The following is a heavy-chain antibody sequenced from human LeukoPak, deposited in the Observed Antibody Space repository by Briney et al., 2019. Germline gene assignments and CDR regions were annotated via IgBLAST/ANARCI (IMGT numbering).Heavy chain of an antibody. J-gene: IGHJ4*02. CDR3: ARTLLQYDSSGYYQNFDY. CDR1: GGTFSSYA. CDR2: IIPIFGAA. V-gene: IGHV1-69*05. D-gene: IGHD3-22*01. Sequence: SVKVSCKASGGTFSSYAISWVRQAPGQGLEWMGGIIPIFGAANYAQKFQGRVTITTDESTSTAYMELSSLRSEDTAVYYCARTLLQYDSSGYYQNFDYWGQGTLVTVSS.